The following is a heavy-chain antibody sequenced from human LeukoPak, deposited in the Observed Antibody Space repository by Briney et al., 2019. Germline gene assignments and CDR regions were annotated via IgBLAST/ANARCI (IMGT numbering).Heavy chain of an antibody. J-gene: IGHJ3*02. CDR1: GFTFSSYA. CDR3: AKVDCSGGSCPQQLHAFDI. V-gene: IGHV3-23*01. Sequence: GGSLRLSCAASGFTFSSYAMSWVRQAPGKGLEWVSAISGSGGSTYYADSVKGRFTISRDNSKNTLYLQMNSLRAEDTAVYYCAKVDCSGGSCPQQLHAFDIWGQGTMVTVSS. CDR2: ISGSGGST. D-gene: IGHD2-15*01.